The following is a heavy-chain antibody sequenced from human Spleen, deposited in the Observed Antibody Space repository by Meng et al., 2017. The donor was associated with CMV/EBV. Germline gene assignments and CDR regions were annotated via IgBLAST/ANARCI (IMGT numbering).Heavy chain of an antibody. J-gene: IGHJ3*02. CDR2: IYPGDSDT. CDR3: ARLRFVPSAFDAFYI. V-gene: IGHV5-51*01. D-gene: IGHD3-3*01. Sequence: GGSLRLSCKGSGYSFTSYWIGWVRQMPGKGLEEMGIIYPGDSDTRYSPSFQGQVTISADKSINTAYLEWSSLKASDTAIYYCARLRFVPSAFDAFYIWGQGTKVTVSS. CDR1: GYSFTSYW.